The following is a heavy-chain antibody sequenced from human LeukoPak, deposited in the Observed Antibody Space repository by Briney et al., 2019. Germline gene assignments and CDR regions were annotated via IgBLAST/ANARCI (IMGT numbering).Heavy chain of an antibody. J-gene: IGHJ4*02. D-gene: IGHD2-15*01. CDR2: IYSSGMT. Sequence: PGGSLRLSCAASGFVVSDTYMSWVRQAPGKGLEWVSVIYSSGMTYYADSVKGRFTTSRDNSKNTLFLQMDSLRADDTAVYYCAREAANANSFDYWGQGTLLTVSS. CDR3: AREAANANSFDY. CDR1: GFVVSDTY. V-gene: IGHV3-66*01.